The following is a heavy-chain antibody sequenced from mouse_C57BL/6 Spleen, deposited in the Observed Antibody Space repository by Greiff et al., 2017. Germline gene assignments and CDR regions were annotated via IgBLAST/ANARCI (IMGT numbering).Heavy chain of an antibody. J-gene: IGHJ1*03. Sequence: QVHVKQSGAELARPGASVKLSCKASGYTFTSYGISWVKQRPGQGLEWIGEIYPRSGNTYYNEKFKGKATLTADKSSSTAYMELRSLTSEDSAVYFCAREEGNFWYFDVWGTGTTVTVSS. CDR1: GYTFTSYG. V-gene: IGHV1-81*01. CDR2: IYPRSGNT. D-gene: IGHD2-1*01. CDR3: AREEGNFWYFDV.